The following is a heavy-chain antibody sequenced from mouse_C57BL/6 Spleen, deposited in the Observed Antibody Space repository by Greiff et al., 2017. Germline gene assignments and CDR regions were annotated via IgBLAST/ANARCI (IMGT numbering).Heavy chain of an antibody. CDR1: GYTFTSYW. CDR3: ASSYYSNYGDLDY. D-gene: IGHD2-5*01. J-gene: IGHJ2*01. V-gene: IGHV1-7*01. Sequence: QVQLKQSGAELAKPGASVKLSCKASGYTFTSYWMHWVKQRPGQGLEWIGYINPSSGYTKYNQKFKDKATLTVDKSSSTAYMQLSSLTYEDSAVYYCASSYYSNYGDLDYWGQGTTLTVSS. CDR2: INPSSGYT.